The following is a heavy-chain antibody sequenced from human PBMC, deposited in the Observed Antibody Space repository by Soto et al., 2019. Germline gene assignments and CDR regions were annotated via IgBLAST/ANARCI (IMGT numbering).Heavy chain of an antibody. V-gene: IGHV1-69*13. D-gene: IGHD3-22*01. J-gene: IGHJ4*02. CDR2: IIPIFGTA. CDR1: GGTFSSYA. Sequence: ASVKVSCKASGGTFSSYAISWVRQAPGQGLEWMGGIIPIFGTANYAQKFQGRVTITADESTSTVYMEVSSLRSEDTAVYYCARAAYYYESSGYYPGDYWGQGTLVTVSS. CDR3: ARAAYYYESSGYYPGDY.